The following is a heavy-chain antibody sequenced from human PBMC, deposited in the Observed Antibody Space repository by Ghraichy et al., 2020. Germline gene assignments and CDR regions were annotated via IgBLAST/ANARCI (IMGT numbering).Heavy chain of an antibody. CDR3: ARDTYYYDSSGYRGGFDY. D-gene: IGHD3-22*01. V-gene: IGHV4-31*03. CDR1: GGSISSGGYY. CDR2: IYYSGST. J-gene: IGHJ4*02. Sequence: SETLSLTCTVSGGSISSGGYYWSWIRQHPGKGLEWIGYIYYSGSTYYNPSLKSRVTISVDTSKNQFSLKLSSVTAADTAVYYCARDTYYYDSSGYRGGFDYWGQGTLVTVSS.